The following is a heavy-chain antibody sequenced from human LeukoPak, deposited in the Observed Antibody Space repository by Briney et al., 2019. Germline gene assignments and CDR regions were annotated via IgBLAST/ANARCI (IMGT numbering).Heavy chain of an antibody. CDR3: ATGGSGYYFNWFDP. D-gene: IGHD3-22*01. CDR1: GNTLTGIS. V-gene: IGHV1-24*01. Sequence: SRNLACKVCGNTLTGISMHWVRQAHGKGLEWMGGFDPEDGETIYAQKFQGRVTMTEDTSTDTAYMELSSLRSEDTAVYYCATGGSGYYFNWFDPWGQGTLVTVSS. CDR2: FDPEDGET. J-gene: IGHJ5*02.